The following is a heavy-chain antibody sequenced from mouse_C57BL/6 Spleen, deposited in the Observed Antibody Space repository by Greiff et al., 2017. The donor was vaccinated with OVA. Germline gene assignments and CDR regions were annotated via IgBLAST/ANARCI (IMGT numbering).Heavy chain of an antibody. CDR1: GYTFTSYW. Sequence: QVQLQQSGAELVMPGASVKLSCKASGYTFTSYWMHWVKQRPGQGLEWIGEIDPSDSYTNYNQKFKGKSTLTVDKSSSTAYMQLSSLTSEDSAVYYCARYGNGAYWGQGTLVTVSA. V-gene: IGHV1-69*01. J-gene: IGHJ3*01. CDR2: IDPSDSYT. D-gene: IGHD1-1*01. CDR3: ARYGNGAY.